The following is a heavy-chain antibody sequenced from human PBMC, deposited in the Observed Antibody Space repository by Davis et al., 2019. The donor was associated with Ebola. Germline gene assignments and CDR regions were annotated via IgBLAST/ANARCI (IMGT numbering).Heavy chain of an antibody. CDR3: ARAGIRGYYDSSGAFDI. CDR1: GFTFSSYG. D-gene: IGHD3-22*01. Sequence: GGSLRLSCAASGFTFSSYGMHWVRQAPGKGLEWVAFIRYDGSNKYYADSVKGRFTISRDNSKNTLYLQMNSLRAEDTAVYYCARAGIRGYYDSSGAFDIWGQGTMVTVSS. V-gene: IGHV3-30*02. J-gene: IGHJ3*02. CDR2: IRYDGSNK.